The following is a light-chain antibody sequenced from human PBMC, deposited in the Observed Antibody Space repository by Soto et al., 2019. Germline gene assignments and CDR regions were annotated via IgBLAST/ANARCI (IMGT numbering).Light chain of an antibody. Sequence: DIQMTQSPPSLSASVGDRVTITCRASQDIRNFVAWYQQKPGKGPKLLIYAASTLQSGVPSRFSGSGSGTDFTLTINSLQPEDVATYSCQKYSSVPVFGPGTKVEIK. CDR2: AAS. V-gene: IGKV1-27*01. CDR1: QDIRNF. CDR3: QKYSSVPV. J-gene: IGKJ3*01.